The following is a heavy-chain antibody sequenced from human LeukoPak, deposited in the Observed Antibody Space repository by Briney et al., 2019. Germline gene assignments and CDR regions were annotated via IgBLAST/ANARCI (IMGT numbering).Heavy chain of an antibody. Sequence: PSETLSLTCTVSGGSISSYYWSWIRQPPGKGLEWIGYIYYSGSTNYNPSLKSRVTISVDTSKNQFSLKLSSVTAADTAVYYCARVDLEAGSWYRGGSSGWFDPRGQGTLVTVSS. D-gene: IGHD6-13*01. CDR1: GGSISSYY. CDR2: IYYSGST. V-gene: IGHV4-59*01. CDR3: ARVDLEAGSWYRGGSSGWFDP. J-gene: IGHJ5*02.